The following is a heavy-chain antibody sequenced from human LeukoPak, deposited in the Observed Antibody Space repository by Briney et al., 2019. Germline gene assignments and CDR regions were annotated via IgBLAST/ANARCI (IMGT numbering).Heavy chain of an antibody. V-gene: IGHV4-59*01. CDR1: GGSISSYY. D-gene: IGHD4-11*01. J-gene: IGHJ6*03. Sequence: PSETLSLTCTVSGGSISSYYWTWIRQPPGKGLEWIGYMYYSGSTYYNPFLKSRVTISVDTSKNQVSLKLTSVTAADTAVYYCARGGYSYYHGNFYYYNYMDVWGKGTTVTVSS. CDR2: MYYSGST. CDR3: ARGGYSYYHGNFYYYNYMDV.